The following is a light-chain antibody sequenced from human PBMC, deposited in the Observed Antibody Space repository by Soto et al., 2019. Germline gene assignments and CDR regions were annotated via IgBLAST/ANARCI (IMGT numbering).Light chain of an antibody. CDR2: GTS. J-gene: IGKJ5*01. Sequence: EIVMTQSPATLSVFPGERATLSCRASQTVSNSLAWYRQRPGQPPRLLIYGTSTRAAGIPARFSGSGSGTEFTLTISSLQCEDFAVYYCQQYDNWITFGQGTRLEIK. CDR1: QTVSNS. V-gene: IGKV3-15*01. CDR3: QQYDNWIT.